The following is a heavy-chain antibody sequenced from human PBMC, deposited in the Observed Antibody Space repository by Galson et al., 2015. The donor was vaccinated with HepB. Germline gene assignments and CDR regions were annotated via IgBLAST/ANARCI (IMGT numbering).Heavy chain of an antibody. V-gene: IGHV3-30*18. CDR3: AKDRSGSYLDY. CDR2: ISYDGSNK. J-gene: IGHJ4*02. D-gene: IGHD1-26*01. Sequence: SLRLSCAASGFTFSSYWMSWVRQAPGKGLEWVAVISYDGSNKYYADSVKGRFTISRDNSKNTLYLQMNSLRAEDTAVYYCAKDRSGSYLDYWGQGTLVTVSS. CDR1: GFTFSSYW.